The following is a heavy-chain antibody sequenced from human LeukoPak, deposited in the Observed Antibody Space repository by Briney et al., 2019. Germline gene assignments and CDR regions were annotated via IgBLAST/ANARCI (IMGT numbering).Heavy chain of an antibody. D-gene: IGHD4-17*01. Sequence: SGTLSLTCTVSGGSISSYYWSWIRRPPGKGLEWIGYIYYSGSTNYNPSLKSRVTISVDTSKNQFSLKLSSVTAADTAVYYCARHQGDYGDYVNAFDIWGQGTMVTVSS. J-gene: IGHJ3*02. V-gene: IGHV4-59*08. CDR3: ARHQGDYGDYVNAFDI. CDR1: GGSISSYY. CDR2: IYYSGST.